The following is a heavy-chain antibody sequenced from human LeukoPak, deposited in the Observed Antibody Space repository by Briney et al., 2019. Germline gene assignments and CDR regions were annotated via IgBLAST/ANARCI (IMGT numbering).Heavy chain of an antibody. CDR2: ISYDGSEK. CDR1: GFTFSSYA. Sequence: PGGSLRLSCAASGFTFSSYAMHWVRQAPGKGLEWVAVISYDGSEKYYADSVKGRITISRDNSKNTLYVQMNSLRAEDTAVYYCAKGKDYYLDYWGQGTLVTVSS. J-gene: IGHJ4*02. V-gene: IGHV3-30*04. CDR3: AKGKDYYLDY. D-gene: IGHD3-10*01.